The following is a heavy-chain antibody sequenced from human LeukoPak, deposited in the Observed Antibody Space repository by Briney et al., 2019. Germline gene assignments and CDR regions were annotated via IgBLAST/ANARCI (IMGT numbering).Heavy chain of an antibody. D-gene: IGHD5-24*01. CDR2: ISANSGNT. Sequence: ASVKVSCKASGYTFTDNGISWVQQAPGEGLEWMGWISANSGNTKYAQRFQGGVTMTTETSSSTVYMELRSLRSDDTAVYYCARDKNYRFDYWGQGTLVTVPS. CDR3: ARDKNYRFDY. V-gene: IGHV1-18*01. CDR1: GYTFTDNG. J-gene: IGHJ4*02.